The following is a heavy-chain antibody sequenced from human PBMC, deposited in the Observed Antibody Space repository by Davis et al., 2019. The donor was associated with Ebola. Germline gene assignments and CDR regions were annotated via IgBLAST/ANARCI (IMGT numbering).Heavy chain of an antibody. CDR3: ARGSKWELLTFAFDY. V-gene: IGHV3-74*01. J-gene: IGHJ4*02. Sequence: PGGSLRLSCAVSGFTFSSYWMHWVRPVPGKGLVWVSRISSDGSITSYAGPVKGRFTITRDNAKNTQYLQMNSLRAEDTAVYYCARGSKWELLTFAFDYWGQGTLVTVSS. D-gene: IGHD1-26*01. CDR2: ISSDGSIT. CDR1: GFTFSSYW.